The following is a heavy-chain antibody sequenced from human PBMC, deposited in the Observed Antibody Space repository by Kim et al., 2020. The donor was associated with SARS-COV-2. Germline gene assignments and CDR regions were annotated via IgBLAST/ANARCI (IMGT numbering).Heavy chain of an antibody. Sequence: YADSVKGRFTISRDNSKNTLYLQMNSLRAEDTAVYYCAKDRGSREYYFDYWGQGTLVTVSS. J-gene: IGHJ4*02. CDR3: AKDRGSREYYFDY. V-gene: IGHV3-23*01. D-gene: IGHD1-26*01.